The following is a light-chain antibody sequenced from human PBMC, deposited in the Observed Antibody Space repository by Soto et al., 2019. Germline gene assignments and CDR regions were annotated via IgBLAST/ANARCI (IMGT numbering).Light chain of an antibody. CDR1: QSLVYSNGNTY. V-gene: IGKV2-30*01. CDR3: MQGTHMYT. J-gene: IGKJ2*01. Sequence: DCVLTQSPLSLPVTLGQPASISCRSSQSLVYSNGNTYLNWFQQRPGHSPRRLIYRVSNRDSGVPDRFSGSGSGTDFTLKISRVEAEDVGVYYCMQGTHMYTFGQGTKLEIK. CDR2: RVS.